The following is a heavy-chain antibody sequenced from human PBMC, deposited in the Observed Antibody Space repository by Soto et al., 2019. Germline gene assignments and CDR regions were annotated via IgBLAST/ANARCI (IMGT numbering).Heavy chain of an antibody. V-gene: IGHV1-69*13. Sequence: SVKVSCKASGGTFSSYAISWVRQAPGQGLEWMGGISPIFGTANYAQKFQGRVTITADESTSTAYMELSSLRSEDTAVYYCARPGDHYYDSSGYFDYWGQGTLVTVSS. J-gene: IGHJ4*02. D-gene: IGHD3-22*01. CDR2: ISPIFGTA. CDR1: GGTFSSYA. CDR3: ARPGDHYYDSSGYFDY.